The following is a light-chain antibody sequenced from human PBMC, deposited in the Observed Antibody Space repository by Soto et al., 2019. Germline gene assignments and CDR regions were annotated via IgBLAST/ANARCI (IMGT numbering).Light chain of an antibody. CDR3: QRYNGYSRT. J-gene: IGKJ1*01. CDR2: DAS. Sequence: DIQMTQCPSTLSASVGDRVTITCRASQNINRWLAWYQQKPGKAPKVLISDASSLQSGVPSRFSGSGSGTEFALTISSLQPDDFATYYCQRYNGYSRTFGQGTKVEIK. CDR1: QNINRW. V-gene: IGKV1-5*01.